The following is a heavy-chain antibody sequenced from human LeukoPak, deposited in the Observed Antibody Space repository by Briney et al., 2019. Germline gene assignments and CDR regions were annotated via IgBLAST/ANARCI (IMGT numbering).Heavy chain of an antibody. Sequence: SETLSLTCTVSGGSISSYYWSWIRQPPGKGLEWIGYIYTSGSTNYNPSLKSRVTISVDTSKNQFSLKLSSVTAADTAVYYCARVASGSLFDYWGQGTLVTVSS. CDR3: ARVASGSLFDY. V-gene: IGHV4-4*09. CDR2: IYTSGST. D-gene: IGHD1-26*01. J-gene: IGHJ4*02. CDR1: GGSISSYY.